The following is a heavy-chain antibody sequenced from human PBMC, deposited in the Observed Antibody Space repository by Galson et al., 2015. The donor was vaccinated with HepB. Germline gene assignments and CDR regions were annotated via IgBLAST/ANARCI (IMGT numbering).Heavy chain of an antibody. J-gene: IGHJ4*02. CDR3: ARSPADYSGTFDN. V-gene: IGHV3-30*03. D-gene: IGHD2-15*01. Sequence: SLRLSCAASRFTFSRYALHWVRQAPGKGLEWVALISNDGSNKYYADSVRGRFTISRDNSKNTLYLQMNSLRAEDTAVYYCARSPADYSGTFDNWGQGTLVTVSS. CDR2: ISNDGSNK. CDR1: RFTFSRYA.